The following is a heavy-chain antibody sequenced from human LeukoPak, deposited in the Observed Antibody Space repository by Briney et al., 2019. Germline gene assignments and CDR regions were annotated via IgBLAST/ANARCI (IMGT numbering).Heavy chain of an antibody. CDR1: GGSIYSYY. J-gene: IGHJ4*02. CDR2: IYYTGTT. V-gene: IGHV4-59*01. D-gene: IGHD3-10*01. CDR3: ARGVPYGPSYEFFDY. Sequence: SETLSLTCTVSGGSIYSYYWSWVRQPPGKGLEWIAYIYYTGTTNYNPSLKSRVTISLHTSKNQFSLKLNSVTAADTAVYYCARGVPYGPSYEFFDYWGQGTLVTVSS.